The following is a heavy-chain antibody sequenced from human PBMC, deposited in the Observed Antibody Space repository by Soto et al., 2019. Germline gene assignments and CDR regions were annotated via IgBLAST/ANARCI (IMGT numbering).Heavy chain of an antibody. J-gene: IGHJ5*02. D-gene: IGHD3-16*01. CDR2: IYYSGTT. Sequence: PSETLSLTCSVSGGSISRSLSYWGWIRQPPGKGLEWIGSIYYSGTTYYKPSLESRVTISLDTSKNQFSLKLTSVTAADTAVYYCARHVSRHGGAVIWFDPWGQGTLVTVSS. V-gene: IGHV4-39*01. CDR1: GGSISRSLSY. CDR3: ARHVSRHGGAVIWFDP.